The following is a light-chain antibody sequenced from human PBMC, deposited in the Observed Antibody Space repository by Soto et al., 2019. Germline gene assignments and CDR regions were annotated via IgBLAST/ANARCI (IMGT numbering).Light chain of an antibody. CDR2: GAS. CDR3: QQYGSSGT. CDR1: HSVSNIY. J-gene: IGKJ4*02. V-gene: IGKV3-20*01. Sequence: VLTQSQGTLSLSPGASASRSVWCCHSVSNIYLAWYQQNAGQAPRLLICGASNRATGIPDRFSGSGSGTDFTLTISRLEPEDFAVYYCQQYGSSGTFGEGTKV.